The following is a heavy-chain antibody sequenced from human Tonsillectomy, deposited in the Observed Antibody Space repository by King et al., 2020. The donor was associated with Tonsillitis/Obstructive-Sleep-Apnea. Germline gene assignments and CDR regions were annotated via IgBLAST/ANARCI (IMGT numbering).Heavy chain of an antibody. CDR1: GDSVSSTSAA. J-gene: IGHJ3*02. CDR2: TYYRSRWYN. CDR3: AREYFYDSSGYRADTFDI. V-gene: IGHV6-1*01. Sequence: VQLQQSGPGLVKPSQTLSVTCAISGDSVSSTSAAWTWIRQSPSRGLEWLGRTYYRSRWYNDYAASVKSRISINADTSKNDFSLQVNSVTPEDTAVYYCAREYFYDSSGYRADTFDIWGQGTMVTVSP. D-gene: IGHD3-22*01.